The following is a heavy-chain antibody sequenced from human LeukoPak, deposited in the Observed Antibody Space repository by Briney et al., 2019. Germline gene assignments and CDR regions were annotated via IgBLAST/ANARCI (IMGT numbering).Heavy chain of an antibody. J-gene: IGHJ4*02. CDR2: IWYDGSNK. Sequence: PGGSLRLSCAASGFTFSSYGMHWVRQAPGEGLEWVAVIWYDGSNKYYADSVKGRFTISRDNSKNTLYLQMNSLRAEDTAVYYCARGSSSWLDYWGQGTLVTVSS. V-gene: IGHV3-33*01. D-gene: IGHD6-13*01. CDR1: GFTFSSYG. CDR3: ARGSSSWLDY.